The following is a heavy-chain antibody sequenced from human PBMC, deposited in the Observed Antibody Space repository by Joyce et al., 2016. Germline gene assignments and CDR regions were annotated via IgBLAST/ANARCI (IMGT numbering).Heavy chain of an antibody. CDR1: GFTLSHYA. J-gene: IGHJ4*02. V-gene: IGHV3-30-3*01. CDR2: ISDDGGNK. CDR3: VSPISVTGEATDY. D-gene: IGHD6-19*01. Sequence: QVQLEESGGGVVQPGTSLRLSCTASGFTLSHYAMHWVRQDPRKGLEWVAVISDDGGNKDYAESVKGRFIVSRDKSEDTLYLQMNSLRSEDTAVYYCVSPISVTGEATDYWGRGTLVTVSS.